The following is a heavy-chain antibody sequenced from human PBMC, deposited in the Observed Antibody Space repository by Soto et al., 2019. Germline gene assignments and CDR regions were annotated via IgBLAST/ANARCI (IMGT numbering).Heavy chain of an antibody. D-gene: IGHD2-21*02. CDR2: MYKTGST. CDR1: GGSISGYY. CDR3: ARDLWGYCGTDCYPLDV. V-gene: IGHV4-59*01. J-gene: IGHJ6*02. Sequence: SETLSLTCTVSGGSISGYYWSWIRQPPGKGLEWIGYMYKTGSTVYNPSFKSRVTISVDTSKNQFSLKLNSVTAADTAVYYCARDLWGYCGTDCYPLDVWGQGTAVTVSS.